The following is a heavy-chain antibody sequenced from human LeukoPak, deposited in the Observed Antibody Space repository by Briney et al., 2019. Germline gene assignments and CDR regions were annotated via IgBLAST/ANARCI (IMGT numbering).Heavy chain of an antibody. J-gene: IGHJ4*02. D-gene: IGHD3-10*02. V-gene: IGHV1-69*05. CDR3: ARTPLGYDAPWPAKLLHYGRYYFDY. CDR1: GYTFTGYY. CDR2: IIPIFGTA. Sequence: GASVKVSCKASGYTFTGYYMHWVRQAPGQGLEWMGGIIPIFGTANYAQKFQGRVTITTDESTSTAYMELSSLRSEDTAVYYCARTPLGYDAPWPAKLLHYGRYYFDYWGQGTLVTVSS.